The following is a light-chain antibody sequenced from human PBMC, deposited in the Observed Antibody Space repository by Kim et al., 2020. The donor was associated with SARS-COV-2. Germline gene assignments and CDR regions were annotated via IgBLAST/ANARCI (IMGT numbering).Light chain of an antibody. CDR1: QSISSW. CDR2: KAS. J-gene: IGKJ1*01. V-gene: IGKV1-5*03. CDR3: QQYNSYPWT. Sequence: DIQMTQSPSTLSASVGDRVTITCRASQSISSWLAWYQQKPGKAPKLLSYKASSLESGVPSRFSGSGSGTEFTLTISSLQPDDFATYCCQQYNSYPWTFGQGTKVEIK.